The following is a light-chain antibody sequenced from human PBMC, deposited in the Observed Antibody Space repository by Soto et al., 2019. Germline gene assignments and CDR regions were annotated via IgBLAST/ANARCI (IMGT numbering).Light chain of an antibody. V-gene: IGKV1-9*01. Sequence: DIQLTQSPSFLSASVGDRVTITCRASQGIRSYLAWYRQMPGKAPEVLIYAASTMQSGVPSRFSGSGSGTEFTLTISSLQPEDFATYYCQQVKSCPPTFGQGTQVEIK. CDR3: QQVKSCPPT. CDR2: AAS. J-gene: IGKJ1*01. CDR1: QGIRSY.